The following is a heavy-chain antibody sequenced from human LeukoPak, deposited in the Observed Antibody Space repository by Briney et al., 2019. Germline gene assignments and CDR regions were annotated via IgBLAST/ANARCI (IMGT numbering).Heavy chain of an antibody. V-gene: IGHV3-66*01. CDR3: ARGSRYYDSSGYYLPPYYFDY. D-gene: IGHD3-22*01. CDR2: IYSGGNT. CDR1: GFTVKDNF. J-gene: IGHJ4*02. Sequence: GGSLRLSCAASGFTVKDNFMSWVRQAPGKGLEWVSVIYSGGNTYYADSVKGRFTISRDNSKNTLYLQMNSLRAEDTAVYYCARGSRYYDSSGYYLPPYYFDYWGQGTLVTVSS.